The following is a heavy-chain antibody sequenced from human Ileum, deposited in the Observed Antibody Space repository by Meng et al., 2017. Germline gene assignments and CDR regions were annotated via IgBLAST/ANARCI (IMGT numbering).Heavy chain of an antibody. V-gene: IGHV4-31*03. D-gene: IGHD3-16*01. CDR2: IYYSGST. CDR3: ARVEGVGPFDY. CDR1: GGSISSGGYY. J-gene: IGHJ4*02. Sequence: VELPEAGPGRVKPSQPLSLTCTGSGGSISSGGYYWSWIRQHPGKGLEWIGYIYYSGSTYYNPSLKSRVTISVDTSKNQFSLKLSSVTAADTAVYYCARVEGVGPFDYWGQGTLVTVSS.